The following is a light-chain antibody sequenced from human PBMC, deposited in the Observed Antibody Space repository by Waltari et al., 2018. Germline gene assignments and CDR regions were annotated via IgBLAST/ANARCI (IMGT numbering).Light chain of an antibody. CDR2: DVS. CDR3: SSYTISSTLNWV. Sequence: QSALTQPASVSGSPGQSIPIPSTGTSRDVGGFNFLSCYQQHPDKAPKLMIYDVSNRPSGVSNRFSGSKSGNTASLTISGLQAEDEADYYCSSYTISSTLNWVFGGGTKLTVL. CDR1: SRDVGGFNF. J-gene: IGLJ3*02. V-gene: IGLV2-14*03.